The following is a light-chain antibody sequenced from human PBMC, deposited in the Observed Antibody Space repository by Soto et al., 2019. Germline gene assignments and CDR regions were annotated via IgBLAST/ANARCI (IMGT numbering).Light chain of an antibody. J-gene: IGLJ1*01. CDR1: SSDIGGYKH. Sequence: QSVLTQPASVSGSPGQSITISCTGTSSDIGGYKHVSWYQHHPGKAPKLMIYEVSNRPSGVSNRLSGSKSGYTASLTISGLQAEDEADYYCNSQRSSGTRVFGTGTKVTLL. V-gene: IGLV2-14*01. CDR2: EVS. CDR3: NSQRSSGTRV.